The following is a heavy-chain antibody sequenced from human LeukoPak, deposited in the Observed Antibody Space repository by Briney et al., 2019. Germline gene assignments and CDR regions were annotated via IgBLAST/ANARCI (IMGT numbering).Heavy chain of an antibody. D-gene: IGHD6-19*01. CDR1: GGSISSYY. J-gene: IGHJ4*02. CDR2: IYYSGST. CDR3: ARRSLSYSSGWFTLFDY. V-gene: IGHV4-59*08. Sequence: PSETLSLTCTVSGGSISSYYWSWIRQPPGKGLEWIGYIYYSGSTNYNPSLKSRVTISVDTSKNQFSLKLSSVTAADTAVYYCARRSLSYSSGWFTLFDYWGQGTLVTVSS.